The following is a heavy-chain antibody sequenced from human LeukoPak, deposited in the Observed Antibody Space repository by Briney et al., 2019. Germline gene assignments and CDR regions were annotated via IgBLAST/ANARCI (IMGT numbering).Heavy chain of an antibody. V-gene: IGHV3-23*01. J-gene: IGHJ4*02. CDR3: AKELTLAAAGIFDY. CDR2: ISGSGGST. CDR1: GFTFSSYA. Sequence: PGGSLRLSCAASGFTFSSYAMSWVRQAPGKGLEWVSAISGSGGSTYYADSVKGRFTITRDNSKNALYLQMNSMRAEDTAVYYCAKELTLAAAGIFDYWGQGTLVTVSS. D-gene: IGHD6-13*01.